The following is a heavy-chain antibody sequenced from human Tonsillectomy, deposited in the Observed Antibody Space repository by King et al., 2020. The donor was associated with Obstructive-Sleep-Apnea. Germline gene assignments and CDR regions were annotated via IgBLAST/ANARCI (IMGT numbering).Heavy chain of an antibody. D-gene: IGHD1-1*01. J-gene: IGHJ4*02. CDR1: GFSFSSDW. CDR3: ARPISGTTRPGDY. CDR2: IKQAGCEK. Sequence: VQLVESGGGLVQPGGSLRLSCAASGFSFSSDWMSWVRQASGKGLECGANIKQAGCEKYYVYSVRGRFTISRDNAKNSLSLHVNSLRAEDTAVYYCARPISGTTRPGDYWGQGTLVTVSS. V-gene: IGHV3-7*01.